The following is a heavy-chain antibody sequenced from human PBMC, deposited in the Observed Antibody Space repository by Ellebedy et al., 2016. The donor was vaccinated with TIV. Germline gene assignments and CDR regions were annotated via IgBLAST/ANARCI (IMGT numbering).Heavy chain of an antibody. CDR1: GFAFSNFG. Sequence: GESLKISCAASGFAFSNFGMHWVRQAPGKGLEWVAFTRYDESRRYYAESVKGRFTISRDNSKNTLYLQMNSLRVEDTAMYYCAKKREYDGNSLDNWGQGTLVSVSS. J-gene: IGHJ4*02. CDR3: AKKREYDGNSLDN. D-gene: IGHD1-1*01. CDR2: TRYDESRR. V-gene: IGHV3-30*02.